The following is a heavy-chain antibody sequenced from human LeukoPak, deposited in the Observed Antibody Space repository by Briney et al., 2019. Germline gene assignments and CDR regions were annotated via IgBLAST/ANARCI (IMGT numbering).Heavy chain of an antibody. V-gene: IGHV3-21*01. CDR3: ARGPTIVVVPAAINV. J-gene: IGHJ6*02. CDR2: ISSRSNYI. D-gene: IGHD2-2*01. CDR1: GFTFSTYS. Sequence: GGSLRLSCAASGFTFSTYSMNWVRQAPGKGLEWVSCISSRSNYIQYADSVKGRFTISRDNAKNSLYLQMNSLRAGDTAVYYCARGPTIVVVPAAINVWGQGTTVTVSS.